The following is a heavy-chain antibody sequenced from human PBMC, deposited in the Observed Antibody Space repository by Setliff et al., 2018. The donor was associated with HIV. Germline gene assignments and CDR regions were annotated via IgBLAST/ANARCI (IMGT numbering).Heavy chain of an antibody. CDR3: AKDNNIWSGYYYYYYMDV. D-gene: IGHD3-3*01. J-gene: IGHJ6*03. CDR2: ITGSEGST. CDR1: GFTFSDYA. V-gene: IGHV3-23*01. Sequence: AGESLKISCTASGFTFSDYAMSWVRQAPGKGLEWVSAITGSEGSTYHADYVKGRFTISRDNSKNTLYLQMNSLRAEDTAVYYCAKDNNIWSGYYYYYYMDVWGKGTTVTVSS.